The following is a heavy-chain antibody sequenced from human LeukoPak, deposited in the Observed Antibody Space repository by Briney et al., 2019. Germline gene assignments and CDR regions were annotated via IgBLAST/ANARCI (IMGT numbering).Heavy chain of an antibody. V-gene: IGHV4-4*07. CDR3: ASGGPKDESSGWNDDAFGI. CDR2: SYASGST. CDR1: AGSLSSYS. J-gene: IGHJ3*02. Sequence: SETLSLTCSVSAGSLSSYSWSWIRQPAGKGLEWIGLSYASGSTNYSRSLKSRVTMSVDTSKKQFSLNLNSVTAADTAVYYCASGGPKDESSGWNDDAFGIWGQGTMVTVSS. D-gene: IGHD6-19*01.